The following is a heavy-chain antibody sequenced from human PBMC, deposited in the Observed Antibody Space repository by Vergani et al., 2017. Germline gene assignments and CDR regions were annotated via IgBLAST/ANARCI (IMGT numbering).Heavy chain of an antibody. CDR3: ARHESGHYDASYYGLDV. D-gene: IGHD3-16*01. Sequence: QLQLHKSGPGLVKPSETLSLTCTLSGGSISSSSHFWGWLRQTPGKGLEWIGSIYYTGSAYYHPALQSRVSISVDASKNQFSLKLSSVTAAEAAVYYGARHESGHYDASYYGLDVWGQGTTVTVSS. J-gene: IGHJ6*02. CDR2: IYYTGSA. V-gene: IGHV4-39*01. CDR1: GGSISSSSHF.